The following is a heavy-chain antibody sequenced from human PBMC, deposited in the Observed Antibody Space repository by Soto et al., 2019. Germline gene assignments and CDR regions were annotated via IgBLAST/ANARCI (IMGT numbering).Heavy chain of an antibody. CDR2: IYYSGRT. J-gene: IGHJ3*02. CDR1: GGSISSYY. CDR3: VRDQGRGGVYSMGDAFDI. D-gene: IGHD4-17*01. Sequence: QVQLQESGPGLVKPSETLSLTCTVSGGSISSYYWSWIRQPPGKGLEWIGYIYYSGRTNYNPSLKCRVIISVAPAKNQFSLKLSYVPGADTAVYYCVRDQGRGGVYSMGDAFDIWGQGTLVTVSS. V-gene: IGHV4-59*01.